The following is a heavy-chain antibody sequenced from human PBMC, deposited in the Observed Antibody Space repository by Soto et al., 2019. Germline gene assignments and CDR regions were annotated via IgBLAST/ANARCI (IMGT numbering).Heavy chain of an antibody. J-gene: IGHJ5*02. D-gene: IGHD6-6*01. V-gene: IGHV3-9*01. CDR3: VKDGEAASPGWFDT. Sequence: GGSLRLSCSASGFTFEDFAMHWVRRVPGKGLEWVAGNRWNGEAVGYAASVKGRCTSSRDNAKKLLFLQMNSLRVDDTALYYCVKDGEAASPGWFDTWGQGTQVTVSS. CDR2: NRWNGEAV. CDR1: GFTFEDFA.